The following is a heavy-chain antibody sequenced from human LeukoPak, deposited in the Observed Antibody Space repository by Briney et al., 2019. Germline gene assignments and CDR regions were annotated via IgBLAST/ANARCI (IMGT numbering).Heavy chain of an antibody. CDR3: AEVTMVRGYYFDY. CDR1: GFTFSSYA. Sequence: GGSLRLSCAASGFTFSSYAMSWVRQAPGKGLEWVSAISGSGGSTYYADSVKGRFTSSRDNSKNTLYLQMNSLRAEDTAVYYCAEVTMVRGYYFDYWGQGTLVTVSS. V-gene: IGHV3-23*01. CDR2: ISGSGGST. J-gene: IGHJ4*02. D-gene: IGHD3-10*01.